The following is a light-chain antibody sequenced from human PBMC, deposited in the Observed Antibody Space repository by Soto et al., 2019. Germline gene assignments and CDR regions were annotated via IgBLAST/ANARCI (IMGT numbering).Light chain of an antibody. V-gene: IGKV3-20*01. J-gene: IGKJ2*01. Sequence: EIVLTQSPGTLSLSPGERATLSCRASQRVSSNYLAWYQQKPGQAPRLLIYGASSRATGIPDRFSGSGSGTDFTLTISRLEPEDFAVYYCQHYGGSPRYTFGQGTKLEIK. CDR3: QHYGGSPRYT. CDR2: GAS. CDR1: QRVSSNY.